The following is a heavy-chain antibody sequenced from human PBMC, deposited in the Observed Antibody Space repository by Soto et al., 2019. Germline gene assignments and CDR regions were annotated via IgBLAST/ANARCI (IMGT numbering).Heavy chain of an antibody. Sequence: SETQSLTSAVYGGSFIGYYWSWIRQPPGKGLEWIGEINHSGSTNYNPSLKSRVTISVDTSKNQFSLKLSSVTAADTAVYYCARGQRPHMVYAGNNWFDPWGQGTLVTVSS. CDR2: INHSGST. D-gene: IGHD2-8*01. J-gene: IGHJ5*02. V-gene: IGHV4-34*01. CDR1: GGSFIGYY. CDR3: ARGQRPHMVYAGNNWFDP.